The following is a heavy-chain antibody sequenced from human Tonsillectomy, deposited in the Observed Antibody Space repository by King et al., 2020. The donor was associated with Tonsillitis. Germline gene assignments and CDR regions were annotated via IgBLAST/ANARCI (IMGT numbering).Heavy chain of an antibody. J-gene: IGHJ4*02. V-gene: IGHV3-30-3*01. D-gene: IGHD6-6*01. CDR1: GFAFSTYT. CDR3: AGVIEYSTSTTWGGFDY. CDR2: ISYDGNNK. Sequence: VQLVESGGGGVKPGRSLRLSCAASGFAFSTYTIHWVRQSPVKGLEWVALISYDGNNKYYADSVKGRFTISRDNSKNTLYLQMSSLRGEDTAVYYCAGVIEYSTSTTWGGFDYWGQGTLVTVSS.